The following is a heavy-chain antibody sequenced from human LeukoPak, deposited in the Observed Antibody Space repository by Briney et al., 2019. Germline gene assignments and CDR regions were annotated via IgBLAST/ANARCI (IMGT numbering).Heavy chain of an antibody. V-gene: IGHV1-2*02. Sequence: GASVKVSCKASGYTFTRYYMHWVRQAPGQGLEWMGWINPNSGDTNYAQKFQGRVTMTRDTSISTAYMELSRLRSDDTAVYYCARDWDLYCALDIWGQGTMVTVSS. J-gene: IGHJ3*02. CDR2: INPNSGDT. D-gene: IGHD1-26*01. CDR1: GYTFTRYY. CDR3: ARDWDLYCALDI.